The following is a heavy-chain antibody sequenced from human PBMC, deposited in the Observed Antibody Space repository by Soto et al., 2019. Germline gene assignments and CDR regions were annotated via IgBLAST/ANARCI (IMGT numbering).Heavy chain of an antibody. CDR2: IWYDGSNK. CDR3: ARGGAVAGPTKDGFDP. J-gene: IGHJ5*02. CDR1: GFTFSSYG. D-gene: IGHD6-13*01. V-gene: IGHV3-33*01. Sequence: QVQLVESGGGVVQPGRSLRLSCAASGFTFSSYGMHWVRQAPGKGLEWVAVIWYDGSNKYYADSVKGRFTISRDNSKNTLYLQMNSLRAEDTAVYYCARGGAVAGPTKDGFDPWGQGTLVTVSS.